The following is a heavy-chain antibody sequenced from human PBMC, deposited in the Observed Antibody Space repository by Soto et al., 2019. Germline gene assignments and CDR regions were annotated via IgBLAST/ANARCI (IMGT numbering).Heavy chain of an antibody. J-gene: IGHJ6*02. V-gene: IGHV5-51*01. CDR1: GYSFTSYW. D-gene: IGHD5-12*01. CDR2: IYPGDSDT. Sequence: PGESLKISCKGSGYSFTSYWIGWVRQMPGKGLEWMGIIYPGDSDTRYSPSFQGQVTISADKSISTAYLQWSSLKASDTAMYYCARQKSGYSGYDSEVSYYYYYGMDVWGQGTTVTVSS. CDR3: ARQKSGYSGYDSEVSYYYYYGMDV.